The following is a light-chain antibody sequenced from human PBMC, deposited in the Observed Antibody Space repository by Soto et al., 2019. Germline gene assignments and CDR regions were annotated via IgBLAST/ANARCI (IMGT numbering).Light chain of an antibody. CDR1: QSVSSNY. V-gene: IGKV3-20*01. Sequence: EIVLTQSPGTLSLSPGERATLSCGASQSVSSNYLAWYQQKPGRAPRLLIYGASSRATGIPDRFSGSGSGTDFSLTIRRLEPEDFAVYYCKQYGSSPLTFGGGTKVDIK. CDR3: KQYGSSPLT. J-gene: IGKJ4*01. CDR2: GAS.